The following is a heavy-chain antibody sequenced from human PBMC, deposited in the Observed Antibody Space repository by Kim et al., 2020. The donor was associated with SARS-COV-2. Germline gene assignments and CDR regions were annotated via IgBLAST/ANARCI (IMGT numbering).Heavy chain of an antibody. V-gene: IGHV1-18*01. Sequence: NTKFAQSVQGRLTMTADTSMSTVYMELKSLRYDDTAVYYCARDRDWNLDYWGQGTLVTVSS. D-gene: IGHD1-1*01. CDR2: NT. J-gene: IGHJ4*02. CDR3: ARDRDWNLDY.